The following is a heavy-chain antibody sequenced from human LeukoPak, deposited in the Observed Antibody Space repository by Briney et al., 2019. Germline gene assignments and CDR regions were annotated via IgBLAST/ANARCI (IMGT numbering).Heavy chain of an antibody. D-gene: IGHD3-22*01. Sequence: GGSLRLSCATSGFTLSSYWMHWVRQVPGKGLEWLSRINNDGVSTSYADSVKGRFTISRDNAKNTLYLRMNSLRAEDTAIYYCAKIGDPGSLPRAFDIWGQGTMVTVSS. CDR2: INNDGVST. CDR1: GFTLSSYW. J-gene: IGHJ3*02. CDR3: AKIGDPGSLPRAFDI. V-gene: IGHV3-74*01.